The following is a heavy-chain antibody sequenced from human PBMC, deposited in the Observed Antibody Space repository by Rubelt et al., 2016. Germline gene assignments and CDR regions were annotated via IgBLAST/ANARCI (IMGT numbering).Heavy chain of an antibody. D-gene: IGHD2-21*02. CDR2: IWYDGSKV. V-gene: IGHV3-33*01. CDR3: AREEYGDVAFDS. J-gene: IGHJ4*02. Sequence: GKGLEWVAIIWYDGSKVFYGDSVKGRFTISRDSSKNTVYLQMNSLRDEDTAVYYCAREEYGDVAFDSWGQGTLVTASS.